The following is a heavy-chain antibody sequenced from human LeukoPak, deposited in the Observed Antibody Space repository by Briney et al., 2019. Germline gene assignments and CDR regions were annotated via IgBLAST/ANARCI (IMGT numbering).Heavy chain of an antibody. CDR1: GFTFSNYW. V-gene: IGHV3-7*01. CDR2: IKPDGSEK. Sequence: GGSLRLSCAASGFTFSNYWMSWVRQAPGKGLEWVANIKPDGSEKFYVDSVKGRFTVSRDDAKNSLYLQMNSLRAEDTAVYYCARTGLDCWGQGTLVTVSS. J-gene: IGHJ4*02. CDR3: ARTGLDC.